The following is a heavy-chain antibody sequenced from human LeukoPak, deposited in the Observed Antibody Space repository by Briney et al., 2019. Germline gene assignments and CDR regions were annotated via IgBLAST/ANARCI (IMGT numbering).Heavy chain of an antibody. V-gene: IGHV4-34*01. J-gene: IGHJ4*02. CDR2: INHSGST. D-gene: IGHD4-17*01. Sequence: PSETLSLTCAVYGGSYSGYYWSWIRQPPGKGLEWIGEINHSGSTNYNPSLKSRVTISVDTSKNQFSLKLSSVTAADTAVYYCASYPHDYGDYGGLDYWGQGTLVTDSS. CDR3: ASYPHDYGDYGGLDY. CDR1: GGSYSGYY.